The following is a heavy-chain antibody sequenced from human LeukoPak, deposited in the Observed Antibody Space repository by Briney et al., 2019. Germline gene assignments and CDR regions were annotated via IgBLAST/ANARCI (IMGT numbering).Heavy chain of an antibody. D-gene: IGHD3-10*01. CDR3: ARDRYYGSGSYRDYYGMDV. CDR2: IYYSGST. CDR1: GGSISSGDYY. Sequence: SSETLSLTCTVSGGSISSGDYYWSWIRQPPGKGLEWIGYIYYSGSTYYNPSLKRRVTISVDTSKNQFSLKLSSVTAADTAVYYCARDRYYGSGSYRDYYGMDVWGQGTTVTVSS. V-gene: IGHV4-30-4*01. J-gene: IGHJ6*02.